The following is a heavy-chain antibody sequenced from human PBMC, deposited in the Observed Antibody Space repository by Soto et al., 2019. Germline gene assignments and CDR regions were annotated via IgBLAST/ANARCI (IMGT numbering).Heavy chain of an antibody. CDR3: ARRYCSGVSCYFVSVYYYYYMDV. D-gene: IGHD2-15*01. CDR1: GGSFSGYY. J-gene: IGHJ6*03. CDR2: INHSGST. Sequence: QLQLQPGGAGLLKPSETLSLTCAVYGGSFSGYYWSWIRQPPGKGLEWIGEINHSGSTNYNPSLKRRVTITVATSKNQFSLKPSSVTAADTAVYYCARRYCSGVSCYFVSVYYYYYMDVWGKGTTVTVSS. V-gene: IGHV4-34*01.